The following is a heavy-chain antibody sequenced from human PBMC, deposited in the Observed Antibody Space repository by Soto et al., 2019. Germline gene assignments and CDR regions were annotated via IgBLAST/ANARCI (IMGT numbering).Heavy chain of an antibody. J-gene: IGHJ3*02. CDR1: GGSFIGYY. CDR2: INHSGST. V-gene: IGHV4-34*01. Sequence: SETLSLTCAVYGGSFIGYYWSWIRQPPGKGLEWIGEINHSGSTNYNPSLKSRVTISVDTSKTQFSLKLSSVTAADTAMYYCARDRYCGGISCFTDAFDIWGQGTMVTVSS. CDR3: ARDRYCGGISCFTDAFDI. D-gene: IGHD2-2*02.